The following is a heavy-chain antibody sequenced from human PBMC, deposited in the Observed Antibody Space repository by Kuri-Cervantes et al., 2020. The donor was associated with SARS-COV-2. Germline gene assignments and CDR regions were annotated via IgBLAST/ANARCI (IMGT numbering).Heavy chain of an antibody. CDR1: GFTFSSYG. CDR2: ISYDGSNK. D-gene: IGHD6-19*01. J-gene: IGHJ6*02. CDR3: AKDLGSGWYYYGMDV. V-gene: IGHV3-30*18. Sequence: GESLKISCAASGFTFSSYGMHWVRQAPGKGLEWVAVISYDGSNKYYADSLKGRFTISRDNSKNTLYLQMNSLRAEDTAVYYCAKDLGSGWYYYGMDVWGQGTMVTVSS.